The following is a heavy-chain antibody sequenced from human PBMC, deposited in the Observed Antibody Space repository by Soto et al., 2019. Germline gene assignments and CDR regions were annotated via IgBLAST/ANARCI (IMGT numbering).Heavy chain of an antibody. CDR1: GFTVSSNA. D-gene: IGHD6-13*01. J-gene: IGHJ4*02. CDR3: ARGVAPGTSAPDY. Sequence: EVQLVESGGGLVQPGGSLRLSCAASGFTVSSNAMSWVRQAPGKGLEWVSVIHSGGSTYYADSVKGRFTISRDNSRTMLFFQMSGVRAEATALYYCARGVAPGTSAPDYWGQGTLVIVSS. CDR2: IHSGGST. V-gene: IGHV3-66*01.